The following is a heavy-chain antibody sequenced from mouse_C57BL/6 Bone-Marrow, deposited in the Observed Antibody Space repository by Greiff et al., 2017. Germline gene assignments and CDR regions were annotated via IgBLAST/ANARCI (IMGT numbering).Heavy chain of an antibody. Sequence: VQLKESGPGLVKPSQSLSLTCSVTGYSITSGYYWNWIRQFPGNKLEWMGYISYDGSNNYNPSLKNRISITRDTSKNQFFLKLNSVTTEDTATYYCARTGGNYDAMDYWGQGTSVTVSS. CDR1: GYSITSGYY. D-gene: IGHD2-1*01. CDR3: ARTGGNYDAMDY. CDR2: ISYDGSN. J-gene: IGHJ4*01. V-gene: IGHV3-6*01.